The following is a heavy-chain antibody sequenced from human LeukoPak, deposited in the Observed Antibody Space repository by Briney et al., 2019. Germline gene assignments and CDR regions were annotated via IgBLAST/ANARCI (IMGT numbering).Heavy chain of an antibody. V-gene: IGHV3-9*01. CDR1: GFTFDDYA. D-gene: IGHD3-3*01. Sequence: GGSLRVSCAASGFTFDDYAMHWVRHAPGKGLEWVSGISWNGGSIGYADSVKGRFTISRDNAKNSLYLQMNSLRAEDTALYYCAKDTQQDFWSGYWYYYYGMDVWGQGTTVTVSS. J-gene: IGHJ6*02. CDR3: AKDTQQDFWSGYWYYYYGMDV. CDR2: ISWNGGSI.